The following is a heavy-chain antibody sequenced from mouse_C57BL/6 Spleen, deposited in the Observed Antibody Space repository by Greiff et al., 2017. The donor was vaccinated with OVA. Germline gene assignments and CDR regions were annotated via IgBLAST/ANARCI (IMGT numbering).Heavy chain of an antibody. Sequence: VQLQQSGPELVKPGASVKISCKASGYAFSSSWMNWVKQRPGKGLEWIGRIYPGDGDTNYNGKFKGKATLTADKSSSTAYMQLSSLTSEDSAVYFCARFYGNSYYYAMDDWGQGTSVTVSS. J-gene: IGHJ4*01. CDR3: ARFYGNSYYYAMDD. CDR1: GYAFSSSW. D-gene: IGHD2-1*01. CDR2: IYPGDGDT. V-gene: IGHV1-82*01.